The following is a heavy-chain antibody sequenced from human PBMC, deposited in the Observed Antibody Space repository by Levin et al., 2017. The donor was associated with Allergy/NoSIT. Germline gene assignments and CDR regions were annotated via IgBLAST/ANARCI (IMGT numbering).Heavy chain of an antibody. J-gene: IGHJ6*02. V-gene: IGHV3-11*01. CDR3: ARGGYCSGGSCPGVYYYYGMDV. CDR2: ISSSGSTI. D-gene: IGHD2-15*01. Sequence: PGGSLRLSCAASGFTFSDYYMSWIRQAPGKGLEWVSYISSSGSTIYYADSVKGRFTISRDNAKNSLYLQMNSLRAEDTAVYYCARGGYCSGGSCPGVYYYYGMDVWGQGTTVTVSS. CDR1: GFTFSDYY.